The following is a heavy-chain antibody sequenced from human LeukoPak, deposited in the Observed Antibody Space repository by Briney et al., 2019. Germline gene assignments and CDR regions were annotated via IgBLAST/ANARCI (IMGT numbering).Heavy chain of an antibody. J-gene: IGHJ5*02. D-gene: IGHD4-17*01. Sequence: GSLRLSCAASGFTVSSNYMSWVRQPPGKGLEWIGEINHSGSTNYNPSLKSRVTISVDTSKNQFSLKLSSVTAADTAVYYCASRTTVTTLTGWFDPWGQGTLVTVSS. CDR2: INHSGST. V-gene: IGHV4-34*01. CDR1: GFTVSSNY. CDR3: ASRTTVTTLTGWFDP.